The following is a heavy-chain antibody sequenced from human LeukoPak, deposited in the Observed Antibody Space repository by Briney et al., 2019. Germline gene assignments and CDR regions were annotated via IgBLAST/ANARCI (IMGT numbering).Heavy chain of an antibody. CDR3: ARLSSFGYYYYYYMDV. CDR2: INHSGST. J-gene: IGHJ6*03. D-gene: IGHD3-16*01. V-gene: IGHV4-34*01. CDR1: GGSFSGYY. Sequence: SETLSLTCAVYGGSFSGYYWSWLRQPPGKGLEWIGEINHSGSTNYNPSLKSRVTISVDTSKNQFSLKLSSVTAADTAVYYCARLSSFGYYYYYYMDVWGKGTTVTVSS.